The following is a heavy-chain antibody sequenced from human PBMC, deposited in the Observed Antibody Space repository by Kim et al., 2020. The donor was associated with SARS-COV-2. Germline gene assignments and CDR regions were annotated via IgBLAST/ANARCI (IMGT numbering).Heavy chain of an antibody. Sequence: GESLKISCKGSGYSFTSYWISWVRQMPGKGLEWMGRIDPSDSYTKYSPSFQGHVTISADKSISTAYLQWSSLKASDTAMYYCARQGASGLEAPRCWGQGTLVTVSS. V-gene: IGHV5-10-1*01. CDR2: IDPSDSYT. D-gene: IGHD6-19*01. CDR3: ARQGASGLEAPRC. J-gene: IGHJ4*02. CDR1: GYSFTSYW.